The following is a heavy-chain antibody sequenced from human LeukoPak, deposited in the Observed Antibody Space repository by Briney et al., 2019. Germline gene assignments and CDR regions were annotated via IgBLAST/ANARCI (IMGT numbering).Heavy chain of an antibody. CDR1: GFTFDDYA. J-gene: IGHJ6*03. D-gene: IGHD3-10*01. CDR3: ARDGVLMVRGVRVLDYYHYYMDV. Sequence: PGRSLRLSCAASGFTFDDYAMHWVRQAPGKGLEWVANIKQDGSEKYYVDSVKGRFTISRDNAKNSLYLQMNSLRGEDTAVYYCARDGVLMVRGVRVLDYYHYYMDVWGKGTTVTISS. CDR2: IKQDGSEK. V-gene: IGHV3-7*01.